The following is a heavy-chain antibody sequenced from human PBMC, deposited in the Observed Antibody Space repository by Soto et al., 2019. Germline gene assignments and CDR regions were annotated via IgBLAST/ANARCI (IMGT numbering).Heavy chain of an antibody. Sequence: PSETLSLTCTVSGAPITSNDYFWAWIRQPPGRGLEFIASMHTSGGIYHASSLKSRATMSLDTSRNQFSLKLQSVTAADTATYFCAGIAVGATRHSDVDHWGQGTLVTVSS. CDR2: MHTSGGI. J-gene: IGHJ4*02. D-gene: IGHD2-15*01. CDR3: AGIAVGATRHSDVDH. CDR1: GAPITSNDYF. V-gene: IGHV4-39*01.